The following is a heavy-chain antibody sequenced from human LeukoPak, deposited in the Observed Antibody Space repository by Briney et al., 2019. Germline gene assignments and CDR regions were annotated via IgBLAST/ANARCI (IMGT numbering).Heavy chain of an antibody. J-gene: IGHJ4*02. CDR1: GGSISSYY. Sequence: PSETLSLTCTVSGGSISSYYWSWIRQPPGKGLEWIGEINHSGSTNYNPSLKSRVTISVDTSKNQFSLKLSSVTAADTAVYYCARGQYYYDSSGPKAPYYFDYWGQGTLVTVSS. CDR3: ARGQYYYDSSGPKAPYYFDY. V-gene: IGHV4-34*01. D-gene: IGHD3-22*01. CDR2: INHSGST.